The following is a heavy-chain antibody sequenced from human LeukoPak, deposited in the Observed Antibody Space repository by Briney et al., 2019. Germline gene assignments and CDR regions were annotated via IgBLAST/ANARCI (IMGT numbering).Heavy chain of an antibody. CDR2: IHYSGST. J-gene: IGHJ3*02. CDR1: GGSISSYY. Sequence: SETLSLTCTVSGGSISSYYWSWIRQPPGKGLEWIGHIHYSGSTNYNPSLKSRVTISVDTSKNQFSLKLSSVTAADTAVYYCASYTDAFDIWGQGTMVTVSS. V-gene: IGHV4-59*08. CDR3: ASYTDAFDI. D-gene: IGHD3-16*01.